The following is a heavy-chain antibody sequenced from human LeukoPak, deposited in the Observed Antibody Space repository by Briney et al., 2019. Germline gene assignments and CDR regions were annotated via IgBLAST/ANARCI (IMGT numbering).Heavy chain of an antibody. Sequence: SETLSLTCTVSGGSISSGSYYWSWLRQPAGTGLEWIGRIYTSGSTNYNPSLKSRVTISVDTSKNQFSLKLSSVTAADTAVYYCARAVGATLVDYWGQGTLVTVSS. D-gene: IGHD1-26*01. J-gene: IGHJ4*02. CDR3: ARAVGATLVDY. CDR1: GGSISSGSYY. V-gene: IGHV4-61*02. CDR2: IYTSGST.